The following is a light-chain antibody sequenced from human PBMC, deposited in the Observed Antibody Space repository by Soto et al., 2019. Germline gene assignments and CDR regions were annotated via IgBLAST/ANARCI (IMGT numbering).Light chain of an antibody. CDR3: QQFNSYPLT. CDR1: QGISTA. CDR2: DAS. J-gene: IGKJ4*01. V-gene: IGKV1-13*02. Sequence: AIQLTQSPSSLSASVGDRVTITCRASQGISTALAWYQQKPGRVPKLLIYDASSLQSGVPPTFSGSGSGTDFALTISSPQPEDFATYYCQQFNSYPLTFGGGTKVEIK.